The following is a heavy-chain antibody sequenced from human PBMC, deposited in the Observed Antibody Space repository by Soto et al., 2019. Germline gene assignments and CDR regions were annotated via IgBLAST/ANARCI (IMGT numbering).Heavy chain of an antibody. CDR2: MSYAGTYK. V-gene: IGHV3-30*18. J-gene: IGHJ4*02. CDR1: GFTFSDYG. D-gene: IGHD6-6*01. CDR3: AKEMYPRTVLDSSSPWGDY. Sequence: VLLVESGGGVVQPGRSLRLSCAVSGFTFSDYGMHWVRQAPGKGLEWVAVMSYAGTYKYYADSVKGRFTISRDLSGNTLFLQMNSLRLEDTAVYFCAKEMYPRTVLDSSSPWGDYWGQGTLVTVSS.